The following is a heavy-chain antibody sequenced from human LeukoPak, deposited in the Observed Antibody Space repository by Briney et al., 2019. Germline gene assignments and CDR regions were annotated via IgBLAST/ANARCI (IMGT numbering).Heavy chain of an antibody. D-gene: IGHD6-6*01. CDR1: GFTFSSYA. Sequence: PGGSLRLSCAASGFTFSSYAVSWVRQAPGKGLEWVSSITGGSDDTSPADSVKGRFTISRDNSKNTLYLQMNSLRAEDTAVYYCAKGVIAARQSPGLDYWGQRTLVTVSS. CDR2: ITGGSDDT. V-gene: IGHV3-23*01. J-gene: IGHJ4*02. CDR3: AKGVIAARQSPGLDY.